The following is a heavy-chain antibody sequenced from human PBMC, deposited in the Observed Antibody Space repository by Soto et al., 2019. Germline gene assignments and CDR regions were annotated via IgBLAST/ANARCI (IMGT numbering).Heavy chain of an antibody. CDR1: GGTFSSYA. D-gene: IGHD3-9*01. Sequence: QVQLVQSGAEVKKPGSSVKVSCKASGGTFSSYAISWVRQAPGQGVEWMGGIIRIFGTANYAQKFQGRVTITADESTSTAYIELSSLRSEDTAVYYCARTTYYDILTGYGAFDIWGQGTMVTVSS. V-gene: IGHV1-69*01. CDR3: ARTTYYDILTGYGAFDI. J-gene: IGHJ3*02. CDR2: IIRIFGTA.